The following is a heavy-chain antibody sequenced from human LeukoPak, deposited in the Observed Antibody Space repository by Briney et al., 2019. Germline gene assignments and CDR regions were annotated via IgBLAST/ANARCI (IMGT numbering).Heavy chain of an antibody. V-gene: IGHV1-46*01. CDR3: ARGVVGANYYYYYMDV. Sequence: GASVKVSCKASGYTFTSYYMHWVRQAPGQGLEWMGIINPSGGSTSYAQKFQGRVTMTRDMSTSTDYMELSSLRSEDTAVYYCARGVVGANYYYYYMDVWGKGTTVTVSS. CDR2: INPSGGST. D-gene: IGHD1-26*01. J-gene: IGHJ6*03. CDR1: GYTFTSYY.